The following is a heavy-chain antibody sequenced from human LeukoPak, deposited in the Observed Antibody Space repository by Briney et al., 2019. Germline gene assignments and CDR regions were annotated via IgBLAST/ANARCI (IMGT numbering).Heavy chain of an antibody. V-gene: IGHV1-24*01. Sequence: ASVKVSCKVSGYTLTELSMHWVRQAPGKGLEWMGGFDPEDGETIYAQKFQGRVTMTEDTSTDTAYMELSSLRSEDTAVYYCATKASEWGAFDIWGQGTMVTVSS. CDR3: ATKASEWGAFDI. D-gene: IGHD1-26*01. CDR1: GYTLTELS. J-gene: IGHJ3*02. CDR2: FDPEDGET.